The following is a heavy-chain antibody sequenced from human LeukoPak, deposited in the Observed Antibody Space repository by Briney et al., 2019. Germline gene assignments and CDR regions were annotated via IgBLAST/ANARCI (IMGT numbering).Heavy chain of an antibody. V-gene: IGHV3-9*01. J-gene: IGHJ4*02. CDR1: GFTFDDYA. Sequence: GGSLRLSCAASGFTFDDYAMHWVRQAPGKGLEWVSGISWNSGSIGYADSVKGRFTISRDNAKNSLYLQMNSLRAEGTALYYCAKDYTAMVRGPDYWGQGTLVTVSS. CDR2: ISWNSGSI. CDR3: AKDYTAMVRGPDY. D-gene: IGHD5-18*01.